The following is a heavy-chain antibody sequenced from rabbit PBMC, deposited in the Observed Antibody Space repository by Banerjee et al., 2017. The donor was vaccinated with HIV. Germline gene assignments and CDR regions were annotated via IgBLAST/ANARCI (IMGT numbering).Heavy chain of an antibody. CDR1: GFSFSSGYD. Sequence: QEQLEESGGDLVKPGASLTLTCTASGFSFSSGYDMCWVRQAPGKGLEWIACIYGGSSGSTYYAGWAKGRFTISKTSSTTVTLQMTSLTAADTATYFRARDGTGVGPDLDLWGPGTLVTV. D-gene: IGHD7-1*01. V-gene: IGHV1S45*01. J-gene: IGHJ4*01. CDR3: ARDGTGVGPDLDL. CDR2: IYGGSSGST.